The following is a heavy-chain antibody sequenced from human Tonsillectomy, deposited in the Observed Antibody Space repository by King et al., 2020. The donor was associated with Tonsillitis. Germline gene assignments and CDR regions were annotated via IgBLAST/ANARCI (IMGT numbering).Heavy chain of an antibody. V-gene: IGHV4-59*01. CDR3: AKITPGYCSGGSCYSSSYFDD. D-gene: IGHD2-15*01. CDR2: VYNSGST. Sequence: VQLQESGPGLVKPSETLSLTCTVSGGSISSYYWSWIRQPPGKGLEWIGYVYNSGSTHYNPSLKSRVTITVDTSNNQFSLKLNSVTAADTAVYYCAKITPGYCSGGSCYSSSYFDDWGQGTLVTVS. CDR1: GGSISSYY. J-gene: IGHJ4*02.